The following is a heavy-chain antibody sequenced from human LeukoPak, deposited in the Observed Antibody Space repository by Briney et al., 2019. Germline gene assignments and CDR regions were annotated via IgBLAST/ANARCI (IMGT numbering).Heavy chain of an antibody. D-gene: IGHD5-18*01. CDR3: ARVAQLWFGNDY. J-gene: IGHJ4*02. CDR2: ISSSGTTI. CDR1: GFTFSDYY. V-gene: IGHV3-11*04. Sequence: KPGGSLRLSCAASGFTFSDYYMTWIRQAPGKGLEWVSYISSSGTTIYYADSVKGRFTISGDNAKNSLYLQMNSLRAEDTAVYYCARVAQLWFGNDYWGQGTLVTVSS.